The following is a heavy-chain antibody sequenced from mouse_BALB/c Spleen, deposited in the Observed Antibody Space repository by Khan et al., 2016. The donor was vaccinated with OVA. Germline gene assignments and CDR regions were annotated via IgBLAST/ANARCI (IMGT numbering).Heavy chain of an antibody. CDR1: GFTFNSYG. Sequence: EVKLVESGGGLVQPGGSRKLSCAASGFTFNSYGIHWVRQAPEKGLEWVAYISGDSNTIYYVDTVKGRLTISRDNPKNTLFLQMTSLMSEDTAMYYCATSYFYGYYFDYWGPGTTLTVS. CDR2: ISGDSNTI. D-gene: IGHD1-1*01. J-gene: IGHJ2*01. CDR3: ATSYFYGYYFDY. V-gene: IGHV5-17*02.